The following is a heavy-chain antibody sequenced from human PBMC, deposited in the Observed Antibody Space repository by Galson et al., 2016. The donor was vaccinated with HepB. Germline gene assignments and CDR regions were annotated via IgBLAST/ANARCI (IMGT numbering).Heavy chain of an antibody. V-gene: IGHV1-18*01. D-gene: IGHD6-13*01. CDR3: ATGGGASSWYGTMDV. CDR1: GYTLTELS. CDR2: ISPYNGNT. J-gene: IGHJ6*02. Sequence: SVKVSCKVSGYTLTELSMHWVRQAPGQGLERMGWISPYNGNTNYALKLQGRVTMTTDTSTSTAFMELRSLRSDDTAVYYCATGGGASSWYGTMDVWGQGTTVTVSS.